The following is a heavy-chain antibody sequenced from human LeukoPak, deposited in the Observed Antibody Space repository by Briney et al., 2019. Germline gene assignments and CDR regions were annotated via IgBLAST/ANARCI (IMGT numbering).Heavy chain of an antibody. V-gene: IGHV1-2*02. CDR2: INPNSGGT. J-gene: IGHJ5*02. CDR1: GYTFTGYY. D-gene: IGHD6-13*01. Sequence: ASVKVSCKASGYTFTGYYMHWVRQAPGQGLEWMGWINPNSGGTNYAQKFQGRVTMTRDTSISTAYMELSRLRSDDTAVYYCARDTASGIAAAGYIWFDPWGQGTLVTVSS. CDR3: ARDTASGIAAAGYIWFDP.